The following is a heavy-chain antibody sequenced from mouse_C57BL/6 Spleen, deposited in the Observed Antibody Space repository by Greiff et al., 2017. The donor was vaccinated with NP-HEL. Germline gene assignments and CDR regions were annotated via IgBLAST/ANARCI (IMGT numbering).Heavy chain of an antibody. Sequence: EVKLVESGGGLVKPGGSLKLSCAASGFTFSSYAMSWVRQTPEKRLEWVATISDDGSYTYYPDNVKGRFTISRDNAKNNLYLQMSHLKSEDTAMYYCAIDRSSFLFDYWGQGTTLTVSS. CDR1: GFTFSSYA. J-gene: IGHJ2*01. CDR3: AIDRSSFLFDY. V-gene: IGHV5-4*01. CDR2: ISDDGSYT. D-gene: IGHD1-1*01.